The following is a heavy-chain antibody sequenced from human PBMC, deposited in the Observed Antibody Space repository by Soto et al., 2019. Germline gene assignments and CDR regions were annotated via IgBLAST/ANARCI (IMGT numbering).Heavy chain of an antibody. CDR2: ISSTGRTI. CDR3: ARSYSSGWEFDY. Sequence: GGSLRLSCVASGFTFSNYYMSWIRQAPGKGLEWVSYISSTGRTIYYADSVKGRFTVSRDNAQNSLSLKLNSLRVEDTAVYYCARSYSSGWEFDYWGQGTPVTVYS. D-gene: IGHD6-19*01. V-gene: IGHV3-11*01. J-gene: IGHJ4*02. CDR1: GFTFSNYY.